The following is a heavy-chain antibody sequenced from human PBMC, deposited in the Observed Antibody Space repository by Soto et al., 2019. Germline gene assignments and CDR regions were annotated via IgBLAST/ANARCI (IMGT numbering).Heavy chain of an antibody. CDR2: INPSGGST. J-gene: IGHJ4*02. CDR3: ARDRVTMIVVAKIGGFDY. D-gene: IGHD3-22*01. CDR1: GYTFTSYY. Sequence: ASVKVSCKASGYTFTSYYMHWVRQAPGQGLEWMGIINPSGGSTSYAQKFQGRVTMTRDTSTSTVYMELRSLRSEDTAVYYCARDRVTMIVVAKIGGFDYWGQGTLVTVS. V-gene: IGHV1-46*01.